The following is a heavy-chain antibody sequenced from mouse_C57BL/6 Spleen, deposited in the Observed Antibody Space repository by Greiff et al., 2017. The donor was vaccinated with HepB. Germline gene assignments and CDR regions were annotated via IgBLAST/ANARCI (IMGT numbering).Heavy chain of an antibody. CDR3: ARSNDYGWFAY. CDR2: IEPSDSYT. CDR1: GYTFTCYW. D-gene: IGHD2-4*01. Sequence: VQLQQPGAELVMPGASVKLSRKASGYTFTCYWLHWVKQRPGQGPEWNGDIEPSDSYTNYNQKFKGKSTLTLVQSSSTTHMQLSSLTSGDSAVYYCARSNDYGWFAYWGQGTLVTGSA. V-gene: IGHV1-69*01. J-gene: IGHJ3*01.